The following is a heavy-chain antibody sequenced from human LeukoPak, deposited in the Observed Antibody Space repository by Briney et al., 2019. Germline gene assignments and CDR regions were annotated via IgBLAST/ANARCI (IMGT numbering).Heavy chain of an antibody. D-gene: IGHD5-12*01. CDR1: GYTLTELS. Sequence: ASVKVSCKISGYTLTELSMHWVRQAPGKGLEWMGGFDPEDGETIYAQKFQGRVTMTEDTSTDTAYMELSSLRSEDTAVYYCATRYSGYDGEGDYWGQGTLVTVSS. V-gene: IGHV1-24*01. CDR2: FDPEDGET. J-gene: IGHJ4*02. CDR3: ATRYSGYDGEGDY.